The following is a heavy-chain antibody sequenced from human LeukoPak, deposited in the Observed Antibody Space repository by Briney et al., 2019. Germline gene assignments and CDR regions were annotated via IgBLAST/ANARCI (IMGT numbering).Heavy chain of an antibody. D-gene: IGHD5-12*01. CDR2: TYYRSKWFN. CDR1: GDSVASTSAA. V-gene: IGHV6-1*01. CDR3: ATSGYFVEYFQH. Sequence: SQTLSLTCAISGDSVASTSAAWNWIRQSPSRGLEWLGRTYYRSKWFNDYAESVKSRINIDPDTSKNQFSLQLTSVTPEDTAVYYCATSGYFVEYFQHWGQGTVVTVSS. J-gene: IGHJ1*01.